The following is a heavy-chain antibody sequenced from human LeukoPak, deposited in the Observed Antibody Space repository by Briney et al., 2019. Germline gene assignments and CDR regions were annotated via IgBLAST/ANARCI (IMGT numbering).Heavy chain of an antibody. D-gene: IGHD2-2*01. CDR3: AKDRYCDSTSCPTDY. CDR1: GFSFSAAW. CDR2: ISHDGSNK. V-gene: IGHV3-30*18. Sequence: PGGSLRLSCEASGFSFSAAWMTWVRQAPGKGLEWVAVISHDGSNKYYADSVKGRFTISRDNSRNTLYLQMNSLRAEDTAVYYCAKDRYCDSTSCPTDYWGRGTLVTVSS. J-gene: IGHJ4*02.